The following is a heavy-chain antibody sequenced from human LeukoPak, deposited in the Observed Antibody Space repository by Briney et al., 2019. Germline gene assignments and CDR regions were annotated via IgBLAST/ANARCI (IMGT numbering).Heavy chain of an antibody. Sequence: ASVRVSCKTSGYTFSGYTFSDYHLHWVRQAPGQGLEWMGYINPKSGDTNYAQKFQGRVTMTRDTSITTGYMELRRLRSDDTAVYFCARTRARTKLAPYDYWGQGTLVTVSS. D-gene: IGHD1-1*01. V-gene: IGHV1-2*02. CDR2: INPKSGDT. CDR3: ARTRARTKLAPYDY. J-gene: IGHJ4*02. CDR1: GYTFSGYTFSDYH.